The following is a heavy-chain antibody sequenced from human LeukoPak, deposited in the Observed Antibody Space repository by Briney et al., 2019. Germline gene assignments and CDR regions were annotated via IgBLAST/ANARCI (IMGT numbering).Heavy chain of an antibody. J-gene: IGHJ4*02. D-gene: IGHD1-1*01. CDR1: GGSISNYY. Sequence: PSETLSLTCTVSGGSISNYYWSWIRQPVGKGLEWVGRIHTSGSTNYNPSLKSRVTISVDTSKNQFSLNLSSVTAADTAVYYCATELEPGPLWGQGTLVTVSS. CDR2: IHTSGST. CDR3: ATELEPGPL. V-gene: IGHV4-4*07.